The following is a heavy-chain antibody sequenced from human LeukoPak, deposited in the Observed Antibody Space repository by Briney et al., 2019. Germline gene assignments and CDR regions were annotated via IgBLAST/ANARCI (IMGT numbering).Heavy chain of an antibody. CDR3: ARSLEETQANPFDY. D-gene: IGHD1-14*01. CDR2: IIPIFGTA. Sequence: SVKVSCKASGGTFSRYAISWVRRAPGQGLEWMGGIIPIFGTANYAQKFQGRVTITADESTSTAYMELSSLRSKDTAVYYCARSLEETQANPFDYWGQGTLVTVSS. V-gene: IGHV1-69*13. CDR1: GGTFSRYA. J-gene: IGHJ4*02.